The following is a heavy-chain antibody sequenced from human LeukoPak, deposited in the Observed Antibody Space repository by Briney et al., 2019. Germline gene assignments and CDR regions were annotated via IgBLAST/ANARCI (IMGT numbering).Heavy chain of an antibody. D-gene: IGHD3-22*01. CDR2: IWYDGSNK. CDR1: GFTFSSYG. V-gene: IGHV3-33*01. J-gene: IGHJ4*02. Sequence: GGSLRLSCAASGFTFSSYGMHWVRQAPSKGLEWVAVIWYDGSNKYYADSVKGRFTISRDNSKNTLYLQMNSLRAEDTAVYYCARDSVYYDSSGYETGLVYWGQGTLVTVSS. CDR3: ARDSVYYDSSGYETGLVY.